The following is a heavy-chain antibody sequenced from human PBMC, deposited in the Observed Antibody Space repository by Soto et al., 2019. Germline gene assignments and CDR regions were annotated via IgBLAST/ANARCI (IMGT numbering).Heavy chain of an antibody. CDR3: ARVADGDGDNSRYRHLDY. CDR1: GFTFSRYW. V-gene: IGHV3-7*04. J-gene: IGHJ4*02. CDR2: IKKEEGEK. D-gene: IGHD2-15*01. Sequence: EVQLVESGGGLVQPGGSLRLSCAASGFTFSRYWMSWVRRAPGKGREWVPDIKKEEGEKYYVDSVKGRFTISRDNAKNSLFLQVNSLTAVDTAVYYCARVADGDGDNSRYRHLDYWGQGTLVTVSS.